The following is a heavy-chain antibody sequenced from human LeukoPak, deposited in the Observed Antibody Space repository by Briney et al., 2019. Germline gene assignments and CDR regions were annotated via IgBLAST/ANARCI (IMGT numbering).Heavy chain of an antibody. D-gene: IGHD3-16*01. CDR3: ASFYDVYAFDF. Sequence: SSETLSLTCAVSGVTFCAYFWSWVRQAPGKGPEWIGEINYVGSTNYNPSLKDRVSISSDASKNQFYLELTSVTAADTAVYYCASFYDVYAFDFWGLGTMVTVSS. V-gene: IGHV4-34*01. CDR1: GVTFCAYF. J-gene: IGHJ3*01. CDR2: INYVGST.